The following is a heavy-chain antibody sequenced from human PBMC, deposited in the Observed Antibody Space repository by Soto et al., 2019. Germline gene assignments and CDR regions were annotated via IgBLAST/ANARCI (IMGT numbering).Heavy chain of an antibody. D-gene: IGHD6-6*01. Sequence: ASVKVSCKASGYTFSSFGISWVRQAPGQGLEWMAWISTYNGDTNYAQKLQGRVTMTTDTSTTTAYMELRGLRSDDTAMYYGTRDSTSTLYGIDVWGQGTTVTVSS. J-gene: IGHJ6*02. V-gene: IGHV1-18*01. CDR1: GYTFSSFG. CDR3: TRDSTSTLYGIDV. CDR2: ISTYNGDT.